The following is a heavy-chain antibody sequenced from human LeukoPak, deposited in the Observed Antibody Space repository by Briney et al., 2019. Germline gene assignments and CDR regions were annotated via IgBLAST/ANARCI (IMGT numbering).Heavy chain of an antibody. CDR3: AKDREVAGGGTDFDY. D-gene: IGHD6-19*01. Sequence: GGSLRLSCAASGFTFDDYTMHWVRQAPGKGLEWVSPISWDGGSTYYADSVKGRFTISRDNSKNSLYLQMNSLRTEDTALYYCAKDREVAGGGTDFDYWGQGTLVTVSS. J-gene: IGHJ4*02. CDR1: GFTFDDYT. V-gene: IGHV3-43*01. CDR2: ISWDGGST.